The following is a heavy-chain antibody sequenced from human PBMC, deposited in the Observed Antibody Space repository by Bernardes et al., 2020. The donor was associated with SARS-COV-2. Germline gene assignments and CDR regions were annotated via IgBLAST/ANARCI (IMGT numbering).Heavy chain of an antibody. Sequence: GGSLRLSCAASGFTFDDYAMHWVRQAPGKGLEWVSGISWNSGSIGYADSVKGRFTISRDNAGNSLYLQMSSLRAEDTALYYCARSRAQGRNYFDYWGQGTLVTVSS. CDR1: GFTFDDYA. V-gene: IGHV3-9*01. CDR2: ISWNSGSI. CDR3: ARSRAQGRNYFDY. J-gene: IGHJ4*02.